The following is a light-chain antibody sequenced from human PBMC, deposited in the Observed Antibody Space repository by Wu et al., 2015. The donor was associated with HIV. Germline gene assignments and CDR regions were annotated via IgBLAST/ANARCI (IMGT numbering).Light chain of an antibody. CDR1: QSVSTY. J-gene: IGKJ1*01. Sequence: EIEVTQSPAILYVSPGERATLSCRASQSVSTYLAWYQQKPGQAPRLLIYGASTRATGIPARFSGSGSGTEFTLTISSLQSEDFAVYYCQQYNNWPRGTFGQGAKVEIK. CDR3: QQYNNWPRGT. CDR2: GAS. V-gene: IGKV3-15*01.